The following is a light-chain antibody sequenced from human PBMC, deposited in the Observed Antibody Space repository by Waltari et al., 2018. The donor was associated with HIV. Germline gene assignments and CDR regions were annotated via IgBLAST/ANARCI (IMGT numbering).Light chain of an antibody. J-gene: IGKJ1*01. Sequence: DIQMTQSPSSVSAIVGDRVTITCRASQTLGTFLHWYFHKSGIAPKLLIHSASKLQTGIPSRFSGSGSETDFTLTISGLQPEDVGTYYCLQTFNSPRTFGQGTTVDIK. CDR1: QTLGTF. CDR3: LQTFNSPRT. V-gene: IGKV1-39*01. CDR2: SAS.